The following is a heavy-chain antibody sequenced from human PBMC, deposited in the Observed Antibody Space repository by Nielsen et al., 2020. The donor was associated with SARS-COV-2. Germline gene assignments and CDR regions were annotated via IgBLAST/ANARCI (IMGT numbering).Heavy chain of an antibody. V-gene: IGHV3-30-3*01. D-gene: IGHD1-26*01. Sequence: GGSLRLSCAASGFTFSSYAMHWVRQAPGKGLEWVAVISYDGSNKYYADSVKGRFTISRDNSKNTLYLQMNSLRAEDTAVYYCARDKSGSYSGLFDYWGQGTLVTVSS. CDR1: GFTFSSYA. J-gene: IGHJ4*02. CDR3: ARDKSGSYSGLFDY. CDR2: ISYDGSNK.